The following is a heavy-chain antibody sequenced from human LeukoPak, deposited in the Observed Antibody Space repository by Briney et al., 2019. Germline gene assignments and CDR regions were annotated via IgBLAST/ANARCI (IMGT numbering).Heavy chain of an antibody. V-gene: IGHV3-53*01. CDR2: MYTGGRI. CDR3: AKGGSGNYHDY. CDR1: GSSVSSNY. Sequence: PGGSLRLSCAASGSSVSSNYMSWVRQAPGKGLEWVSVMYTGGRIYYADSVKGRIAISRDNSKNTLYLQMNSLRVEDTAIYYCAKGGSGNYHDYWGQGTLVTVSS. D-gene: IGHD1-26*01. J-gene: IGHJ4*02.